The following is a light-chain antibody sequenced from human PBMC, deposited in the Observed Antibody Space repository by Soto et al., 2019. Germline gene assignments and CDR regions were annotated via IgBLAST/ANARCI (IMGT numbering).Light chain of an antibody. J-gene: IGLJ1*01. Sequence: QSALTQPASVSGSPGQSITISCTGTSSDVGSYNLVSWYQQHPGKAPKLVIYEGSKRPSGVSNRFSGSKSGNTASLTISGLQAEDEADYYCCSYAGSSTLFGTGTKVT. CDR3: CSYAGSSTL. CDR1: SSDVGSYNL. V-gene: IGLV2-23*01. CDR2: EGS.